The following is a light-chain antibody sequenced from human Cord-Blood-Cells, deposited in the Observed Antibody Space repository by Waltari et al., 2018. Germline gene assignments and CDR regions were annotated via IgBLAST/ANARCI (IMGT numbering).Light chain of an antibody. V-gene: IGKV3-20*01. J-gene: IGKJ1*01. CDR3: QKYGSSPPT. CDR1: QSVSSSY. CDR2: GAS. Sequence: EIVLTQSPGTLPLSPGERATLPCLASQSVSSSYLAWYQPTPGQAPRLLSYGASSRATGIPDRFSGSGAGTDFTLTISRLEPEDFAVYYCQKYGSSPPTFGQGTKVEMK.